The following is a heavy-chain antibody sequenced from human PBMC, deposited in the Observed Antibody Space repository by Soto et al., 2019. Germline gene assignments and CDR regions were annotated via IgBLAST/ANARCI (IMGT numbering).Heavy chain of an antibody. V-gene: IGHV3-30*03. CDR1: GFTFSSYG. CDR2: ISYDGSNK. Sequence: QVQLVESGGGVVQPGRSLRLSCAASGFTFSSYGMHWVRQAPGKGLEWVAVISYDGSNKYYADSVKGRFTISRDNSKHTLYLQMNSLRAEDTAVYYCATPYCSGGSCYSNYYYGMDVWGQGTTVTVFS. J-gene: IGHJ6*02. CDR3: ATPYCSGGSCYSNYYYGMDV. D-gene: IGHD2-15*01.